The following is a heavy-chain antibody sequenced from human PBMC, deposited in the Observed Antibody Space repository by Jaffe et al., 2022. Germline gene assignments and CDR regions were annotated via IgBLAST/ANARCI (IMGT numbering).Heavy chain of an antibody. V-gene: IGHV5-51*03. D-gene: IGHD3-10*01. CDR2: IYPGDSDT. Sequence: EVQLVQSGAEVKKPGESLKISCKGSGYSFTSYWIGWVRQMPGKGLEWMGIIYPGDSDTRYSPSFQGQVTISADKSISTAYLQWSSLKASDTAMYYCVRNRITMVRGPLPGAFDIWGQGTMVTVSS. J-gene: IGHJ3*02. CDR1: GYSFTSYW. CDR3: VRNRITMVRGPLPGAFDI.